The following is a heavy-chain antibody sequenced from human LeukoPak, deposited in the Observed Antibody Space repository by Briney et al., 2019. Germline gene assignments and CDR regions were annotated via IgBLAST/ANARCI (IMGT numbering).Heavy chain of an antibody. CDR2: IKTDESEI. Sequence: GSLRLSCAASGFTFSNYWMTWVRQAPGKGLEWVANIKTDESEIYYVDSVKGRFTISRDNAENSLYLQMNSLRVEDTAVYYCVRGMDVWGQGTTVTVSS. J-gene: IGHJ6*02. CDR1: GFTFSNYW. V-gene: IGHV3-7*01. CDR3: VRGMDV.